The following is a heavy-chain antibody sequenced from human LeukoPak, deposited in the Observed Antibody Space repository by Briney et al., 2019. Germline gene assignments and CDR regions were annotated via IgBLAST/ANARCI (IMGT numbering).Heavy chain of an antibody. CDR2: INPDGSTT. J-gene: IGHJ4*02. V-gene: IGHV3-74*01. CDR3: AKDLHYGSADY. CDR1: GFTFSNYW. Sequence: GGSLRLSCAASGFTFSNYWMHWVRHDPGKGLVWVSFINPDGSTTNYADSVKGRFTISRDNAKNALYLQMNSLRAEDTAVYYCAKDLHYGSADYWGQGTLVTVSS. D-gene: IGHD3-10*01.